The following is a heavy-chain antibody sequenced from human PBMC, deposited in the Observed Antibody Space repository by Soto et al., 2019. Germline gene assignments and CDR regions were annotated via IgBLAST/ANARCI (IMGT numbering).Heavy chain of an antibody. D-gene: IGHD6-13*01. V-gene: IGHV3-23*01. Sequence: EVQLLESGVGLVQPGGSLRLSCAASGFTFSSYAMSWVRQAPGKGLEWVSAISGSGGSTYYADSVKGRFTISSDNSKNTLYLQMNSLRAEATAVYYCAKIPHSSSWYLDAFDIWGQGTMVTVSS. CDR2: ISGSGGST. J-gene: IGHJ3*02. CDR1: GFTFSSYA. CDR3: AKIPHSSSWYLDAFDI.